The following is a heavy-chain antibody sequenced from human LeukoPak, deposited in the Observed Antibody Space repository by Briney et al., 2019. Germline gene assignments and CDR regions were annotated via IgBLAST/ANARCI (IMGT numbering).Heavy chain of an antibody. CDR3: ARYYDFWSSYSSYYYMDV. Sequence: AASVKVSCKASGGAFSSYAISWVRQAPGQGLEWMGGIIPIFGTANYAQKFQGRVTITADKSTSTAYMELSSLRAEDTAVYYCARYYDFWSSYSSYYYMDVWGKGTTVTVSS. D-gene: IGHD3-3*01. CDR2: IIPIFGTA. V-gene: IGHV1-69*06. CDR1: GGAFSSYA. J-gene: IGHJ6*03.